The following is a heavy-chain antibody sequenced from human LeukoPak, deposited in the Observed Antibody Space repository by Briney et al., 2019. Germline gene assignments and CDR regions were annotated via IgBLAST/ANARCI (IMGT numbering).Heavy chain of an antibody. J-gene: IGHJ4*02. D-gene: IGHD3-9*01. V-gene: IGHV3-30*18. CDR3: AKGNDWTISRHFDY. Sequence: PGRSLRLSCAASGFTFSSYGMHWVRQAPGKGLEWVAVISYDGSNKYYADSVKGRFTISRDNSKNTLYLQMNSLRAEDTAVYYCAKGNDWTISRHFDYWGQGTLVTVSS. CDR2: ISYDGSNK. CDR1: GFTFSSYG.